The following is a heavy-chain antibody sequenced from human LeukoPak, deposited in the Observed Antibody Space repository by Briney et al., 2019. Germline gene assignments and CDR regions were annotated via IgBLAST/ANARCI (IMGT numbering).Heavy chain of an antibody. V-gene: IGHV3-48*01. CDR1: GFIFSSYS. CDR2: ISSSSGTI. CDR3: ARRAGAYSHPYDY. J-gene: IGHJ4*02. Sequence: GGSLRLSCVGSGFIFSSYSMNWVRQAPGKGLEWISYISSSSGTIYYADSVKGRFTISRDNSKNTLYLQMNSLRAEDTAVYYCARRAGAYSHPYDYWGQGTLVTVSS. D-gene: IGHD4/OR15-4a*01.